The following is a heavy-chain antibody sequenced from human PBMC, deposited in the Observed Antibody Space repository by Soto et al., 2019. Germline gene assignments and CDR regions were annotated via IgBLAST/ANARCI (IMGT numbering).Heavy chain of an antibody. D-gene: IGHD1-1*01. V-gene: IGHV3-30*18. Sequence: GGSLRLSCVVSGLTFSDYGFHWVRQAPGKGLDWVAAISYDGSFVYYADSVRGRFTIPRDNSRNTLDLQMNTLRHEDTAVYYCAKERGRNRNFAMDVWGQGTSVTVSS. CDR1: GLTFSDYG. J-gene: IGHJ6*02. CDR3: AKERGRNRNFAMDV. CDR2: ISYDGSFV.